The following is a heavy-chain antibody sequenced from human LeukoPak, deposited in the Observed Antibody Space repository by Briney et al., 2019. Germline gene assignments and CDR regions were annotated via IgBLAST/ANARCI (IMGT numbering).Heavy chain of an antibody. CDR3: AKDLHNYGLDV. CDR1: GFDVSTMW. V-gene: IGHV3-66*02. Sequence: GGSLRLSCAASGFDVSTMWMIWVRQAPGKGLEWISVLASDDRTHYADSVKGRFSISRDNLKNTIYLHMSSLRVEDTALYYCAKDLHNYGLDVWGQGTTVTVSS. CDR2: LASDDRT. J-gene: IGHJ6*02.